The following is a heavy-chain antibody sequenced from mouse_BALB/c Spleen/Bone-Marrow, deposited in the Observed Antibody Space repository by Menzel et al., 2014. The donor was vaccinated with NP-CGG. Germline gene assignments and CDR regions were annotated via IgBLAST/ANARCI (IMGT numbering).Heavy chain of an antibody. CDR2: TWSGGSI. CDR3: ARNGAMDY. J-gene: IGHJ4*01. CDR1: GFSLTTYG. V-gene: IGHV2-2*02. Sequence: VKLVESGPGLVQPSQSLSITCTVSGFSLTTYGVHWVRQSPGKGLEWLGVTWSGGSIDYNAAFISRLSISKDNSKSQVFFKMNSLQPNDTAIYYCARNGAMDYWGQGTSVTVSS.